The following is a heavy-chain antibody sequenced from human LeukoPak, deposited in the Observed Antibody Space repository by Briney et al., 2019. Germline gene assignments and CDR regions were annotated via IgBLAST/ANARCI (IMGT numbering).Heavy chain of an antibody. D-gene: IGHD2-2*01. J-gene: IGHJ4*02. V-gene: IGHV4-31*03. CDR2: IYYSGST. CDR1: GGSISSGGYY. CDR3: ARVVYCSSTSCYGEYYFDY. Sequence: SQTLSLTCTVSGGSISSGGYYWSWIRQHPGKGLEWIGYIYYSGSTYYNPSLKSRGIISVDTSKNQFSLKLSSVTAADTAVYYCARVVYCSSTSCYGEYYFDYWGQGTLVTVSS.